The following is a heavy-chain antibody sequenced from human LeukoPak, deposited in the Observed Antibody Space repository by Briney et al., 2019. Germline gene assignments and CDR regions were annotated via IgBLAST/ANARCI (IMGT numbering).Heavy chain of an antibody. CDR2: ISPSTSYI. CDR3: TRDTPWAY. J-gene: IGHJ4*02. V-gene: IGHV3-21*01. Sequence: GGSLRLSCAASGFTFSSYSRNWVRQAPGKGLEWVSSISPSTSYIYYADSVKGRFTISRDNAKNSLYLQMNSLRVEDTAVYFCTRDTPWAYWGQGTLVTVSS. CDR1: GFTFSSYS.